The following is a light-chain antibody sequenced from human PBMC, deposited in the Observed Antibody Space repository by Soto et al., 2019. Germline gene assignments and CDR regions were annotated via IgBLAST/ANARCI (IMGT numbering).Light chain of an antibody. CDR3: MCYAGGNNWV. CDR2: EVN. V-gene: IGLV2-8*01. Sequence: QSVLTQPASVSGSPGQSITISCTGTSSDVGNYNLVSWYQQHPGKAPKFMIYEVNKRPSGVPDRFSGSKSANTASLTVSGLQAEDEADYYCMCYAGGNNWVFGGGTKLTVL. J-gene: IGLJ3*02. CDR1: SSDVGNYNL.